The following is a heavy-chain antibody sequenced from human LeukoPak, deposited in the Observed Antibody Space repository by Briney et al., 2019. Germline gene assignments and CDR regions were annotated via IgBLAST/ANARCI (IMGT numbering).Heavy chain of an antibody. V-gene: IGHV1-2*02. CDR2: INPNSGGT. CDR1: GYTFTDYY. CDR3: ACPRVVPAAMPDY. D-gene: IGHD2-2*01. J-gene: IGHJ4*02. Sequence: GASVKVSCKASGYTFTDYYMHWVRQAPGQGLEWMGWINPNSGGTNYAQKFQGRVTMTRDTSISTAYMELSRLRSDDTAVYYCACPRVVPAAMPDYWGQGTLVTVSS.